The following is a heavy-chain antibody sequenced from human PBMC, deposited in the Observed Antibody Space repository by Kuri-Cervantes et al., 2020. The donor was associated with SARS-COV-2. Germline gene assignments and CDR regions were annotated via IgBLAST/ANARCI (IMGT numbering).Heavy chain of an antibody. Sequence: SETLSLTCTVSGGSISSSSYYWGWIRQPPGKGLEWIGSIYYSGSTYYNPSFKSRVTISVDTSKNQFSLKLSSVTAADTAVYYCARGGRIAVAGILLPLYYYGMDVWGQGTTVTVSS. V-gene: IGHV4-39*01. D-gene: IGHD6-19*01. CDR1: GGSISSSSYY. J-gene: IGHJ6*02. CDR3: ARGGRIAVAGILLPLYYYGMDV. CDR2: IYYSGST.